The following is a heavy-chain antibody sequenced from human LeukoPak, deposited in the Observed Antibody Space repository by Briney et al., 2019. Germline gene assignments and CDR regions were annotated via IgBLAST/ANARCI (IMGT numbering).Heavy chain of an antibody. CDR3: ARAIQMATTHAFDI. V-gene: IGHV1-69*11. CDR2: IIPILGTA. J-gene: IGHJ3*02. Sequence: ASVKVSCKASGGTFSSYAISWVRQTPGQGLEWMGRIIPILGTANYAQKFQGRVTITADESTSTAYMELSSLRSEDTAVYYCARAIQMATTHAFDIWGQGTMVTVSS. CDR1: GGTFSSYA. D-gene: IGHD5-24*01.